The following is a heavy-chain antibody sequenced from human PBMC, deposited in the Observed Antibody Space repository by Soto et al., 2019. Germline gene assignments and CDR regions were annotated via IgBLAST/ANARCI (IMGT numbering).Heavy chain of an antibody. V-gene: IGHV1-8*01. Sequence: QVQLVQSGAEVKKPGASVKVSCKASGYTFTSYDINWVRQATGQGLEYLGWMSPNSGNTGYVQKFQGRVTMTRDTSISTAYMELSSLRSEDAAVYCCGRGIKYGGCSRWFDPWGQGTLVTVSS. CDR3: GRGIKYGGCSRWFDP. CDR1: GYTFTSYD. J-gene: IGHJ5*02. D-gene: IGHD2-15*01. CDR2: MSPNSGNT.